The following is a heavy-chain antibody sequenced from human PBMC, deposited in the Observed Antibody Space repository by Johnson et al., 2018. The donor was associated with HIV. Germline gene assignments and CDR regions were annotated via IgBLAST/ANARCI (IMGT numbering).Heavy chain of an antibody. CDR1: GFTFRDFA. V-gene: IGHV3-23*04. CDR3: AKEVGWLGDAFDI. CDR2: LSGRGGST. Sequence: VQLVESGGGLVQPGGSLRLSCAASGFTFRDFAMSWVRQAPGTGLEWVSVLSGRGGSTFYADSVRGRFTISRDTSKNTMYLQMNSLRAEDTAVYYCAKEVGWLGDAFDIWGQGTMVTVSS. J-gene: IGHJ3*02. D-gene: IGHD6-19*01.